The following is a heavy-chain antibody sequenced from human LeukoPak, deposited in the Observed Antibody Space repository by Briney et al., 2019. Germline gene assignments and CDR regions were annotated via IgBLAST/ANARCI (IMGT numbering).Heavy chain of an antibody. J-gene: IGHJ5*02. CDR1: GGSFSGYY. CDR3: ARGRIAAPNWFDP. Sequence: PSETLSLTCAVCGGSFSGYYWSWIRQPPGKGLEWIGEINHSGSTNYNPSLKSRVTISVDTSKNQFSLKLNSVTAADTAVYYCARGRIAAPNWFDPWGQGTLVTVSS. V-gene: IGHV4-34*01. CDR2: INHSGST. D-gene: IGHD6-13*01.